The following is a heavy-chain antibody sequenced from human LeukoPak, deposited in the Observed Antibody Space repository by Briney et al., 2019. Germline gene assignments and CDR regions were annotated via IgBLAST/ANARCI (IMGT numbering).Heavy chain of an antibody. J-gene: IGHJ4*02. Sequence: ASVKVSCKASGYIFTSYYMHWVRQAPGQGLEWMGIINPSGGSTTYAQRFQGRVTLTRDTSTSTVYMELSSLRSEDTAVYYCARGKGGYYYVLDYWGQGTLVTVSS. CDR2: INPSGGST. D-gene: IGHD3-22*01. CDR1: GYIFTSYY. CDR3: ARGKGGYYYVLDY. V-gene: IGHV1-46*01.